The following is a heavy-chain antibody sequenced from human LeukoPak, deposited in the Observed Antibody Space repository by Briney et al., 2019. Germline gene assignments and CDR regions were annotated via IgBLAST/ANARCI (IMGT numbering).Heavy chain of an antibody. J-gene: IGHJ5*02. CDR2: INYSQNIDEDNT. Sequence: SETLSLTCTVWGGSITSQYGRWIPQPPGRGVERIGYINYSQNIDEDNTEYSPPLKSRVSMSLDTSKNRCSLNLTSVTAADSVIYFCARGRAGIDRWGQGTLVIVSS. CDR1: GGSITSQY. D-gene: IGHD1-1*01. CDR3: ARGRAGIDR. V-gene: IGHV4-59*11.